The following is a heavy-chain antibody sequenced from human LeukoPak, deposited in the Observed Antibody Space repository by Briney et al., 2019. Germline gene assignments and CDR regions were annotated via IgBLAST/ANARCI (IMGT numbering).Heavy chain of an antibody. CDR2: IYSGGST. V-gene: IGHV3-66*01. CDR3: ASVKWGDYVWFDP. J-gene: IGHJ5*02. Sequence: GGSLRLSCAASGFTVSSNYMSWVRQAPGKGLEWVSDIYSGGSTYYAVYVKVRFTISRDNSKNTLYLQMNSLRAEDTDVYYCASVKWGDYVWFDPWGQGTLVTVSS. D-gene: IGHD4-17*01. CDR1: GFTVSSNY.